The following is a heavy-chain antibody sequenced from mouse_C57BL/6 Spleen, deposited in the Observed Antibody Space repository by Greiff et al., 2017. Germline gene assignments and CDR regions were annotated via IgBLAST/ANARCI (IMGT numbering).Heavy chain of an antibody. CDR2: ILPGSGST. CDR3: ASPRYYYGSSSYYAMDY. D-gene: IGHD1-1*01. CDR1: GYTFTGYW. V-gene: IGHV1-9*01. J-gene: IGHJ4*01. Sequence: QVQLQQSGAELMKPGASVKLSCKATGYTFTGYWIEWVKQRPGHGLEWIGEILPGSGSTNYNEKFKGKATFTADTSSNTAYMQLSSLTTEDSAIYYCASPRYYYGSSSYYAMDYWGQGTSVTVSS.